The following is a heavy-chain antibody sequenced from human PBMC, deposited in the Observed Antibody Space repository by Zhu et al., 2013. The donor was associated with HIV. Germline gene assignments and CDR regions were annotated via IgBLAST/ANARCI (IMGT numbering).Heavy chain of an antibody. Sequence: QVQLQESGPGLVKPPQTLSLTCTVSGGSISSGDYYWSWIRQPPGKGLEWIGYIYYSGSTYYNPSLKSRVTISVDTSKNQFSLKLSSVTAADTAVYYCASITGDYHSVGAFDIWGQGTMVTVSS. CDR2: IYYSGST. CDR1: GGSISSGDYY. J-gene: IGHJ3*02. V-gene: IGHV4-30-4*01. D-gene: IGHD4-17*01. CDR3: ASITGDYHSVGAFDI.